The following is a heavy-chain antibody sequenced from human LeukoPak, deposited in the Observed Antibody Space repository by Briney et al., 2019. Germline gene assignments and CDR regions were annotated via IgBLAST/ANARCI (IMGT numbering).Heavy chain of an antibody. D-gene: IGHD5-18*01. Sequence: GGSLRLSCAASGFTFSNYTMHWARQAPGKGLEWVAVIFYDGSIQYYADSVRGRFTISRDNSKNTLYLQMNSLRGEDTAVYYCARHLSGIAGYTYGRGIDYWGQGTLVTVSS. CDR3: ARHLSGIAGYTYGRGIDY. V-gene: IGHV3-30*04. CDR2: IFYDGSIQ. CDR1: GFTFSNYT. J-gene: IGHJ4*02.